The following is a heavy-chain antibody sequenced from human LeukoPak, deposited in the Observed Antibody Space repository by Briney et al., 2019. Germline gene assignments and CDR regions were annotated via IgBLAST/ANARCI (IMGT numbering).Heavy chain of an antibody. D-gene: IGHD6-13*01. Sequence: GGSLRLSCAASGFTFSDYGMHWVRQAPGKGLEWVAFIRYDGSYKYYANSMKGRFTISGVNSKNTLYLQMNSLRAEDAAVYYCAKDLVAADRYYFDYWGQGTLVTVSS. V-gene: IGHV3-30*02. J-gene: IGHJ4*02. CDR1: GFTFSDYG. CDR2: IRYDGSYK. CDR3: AKDLVAADRYYFDY.